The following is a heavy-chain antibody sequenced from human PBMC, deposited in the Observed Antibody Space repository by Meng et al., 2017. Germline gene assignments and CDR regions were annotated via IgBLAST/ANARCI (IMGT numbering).Heavy chain of an antibody. J-gene: IGHJ4*02. CDR3: ARDENISLGKLFGDY. V-gene: IGHV1-2*06. CDR2: INPDTGDT. CDR1: GYTFTAYY. D-gene: IGHD2-21*01. Sequence: SVKVSCQPSGYTFTAYYIHWVRQAPGQGLEWMGHINPDTGDTLYAQKFQGRVSMTGDTSISTAYVELSGLRSDDTAVYYCARDENISLGKLFGDYWGQGTLVTVSS.